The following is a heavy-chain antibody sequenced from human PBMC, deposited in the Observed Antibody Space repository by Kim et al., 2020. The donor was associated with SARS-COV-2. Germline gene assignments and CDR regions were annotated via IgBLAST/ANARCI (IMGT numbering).Heavy chain of an antibody. D-gene: IGHD3-9*01. J-gene: IGHJ6*02. V-gene: IGHV3-30*04. CDR1: GFTFSSYA. Sequence: GGSLRLSCAASGFTFSSYAMHWVRQAPGKGLEWVAVISYDGSNKYYADSVKGRFTISRDTSKNTLYLQMNSLRAEDTAVYYCARDLVYYDILTGYMKTHYYYYYGMDVWGQGTTVTVSS. CDR3: ARDLVYYDILTGYMKTHYYYYYGMDV. CDR2: ISYDGSNK.